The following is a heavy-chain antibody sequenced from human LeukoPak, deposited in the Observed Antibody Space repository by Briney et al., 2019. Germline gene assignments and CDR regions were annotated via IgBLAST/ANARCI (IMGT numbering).Heavy chain of an antibody. CDR1: GFTVSSNY. CDR2: IYSGGST. D-gene: IGHD6-6*01. CDR3: ARDVAARPRFLDY. V-gene: IGHV3-66*01. J-gene: IGHJ4*02. Sequence: GGSLRLSCAASGFTVSSNYMSWVRQAPGKGLEWVSVIYSGGSTYYADSVKGRFTISRDNSKNTLYLQMNSLRAEDTAVYYCARDVAARPRFLDYWGQGTLVTVSS.